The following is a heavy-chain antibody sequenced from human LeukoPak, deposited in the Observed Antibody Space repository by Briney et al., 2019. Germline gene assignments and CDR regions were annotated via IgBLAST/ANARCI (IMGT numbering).Heavy chain of an antibody. CDR1: GGSISSSSYY. J-gene: IGHJ4*02. D-gene: IGHD4-23*01. Sequence: PSETLSLTCTVSGGSISSSSYYWGWIRQPPGKGLEWIGSIYYSGSTYYNPSLKSRVTISVDTSKNQFSPKLSSVTAADTAVYYCARHAVHTVGLIDYWGQGTLVTVSS. CDR2: IYYSGST. CDR3: ARHAVHTVGLIDY. V-gene: IGHV4-39*01.